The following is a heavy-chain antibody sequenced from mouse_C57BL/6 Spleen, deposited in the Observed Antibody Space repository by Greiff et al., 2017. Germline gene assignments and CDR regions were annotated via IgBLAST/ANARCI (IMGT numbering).Heavy chain of an antibody. CDR1: GYTFTSYW. D-gene: IGHD4-1*01. CDR3: ARSVTGTCYFDY. CDR2: IDPSDSYT. V-gene: IGHV1-50*01. J-gene: IGHJ2*01. Sequence: QVQLQQPGAELVKPGASVKLSCKASGYTFTSYWMQWVKQRPGQGLEWIGEIDPSDSYTNYHQKFKGKATLTVDTSSSTAYMQLSSLTSEDSAVYYCARSVTGTCYFDYWGQGTTLTVSS.